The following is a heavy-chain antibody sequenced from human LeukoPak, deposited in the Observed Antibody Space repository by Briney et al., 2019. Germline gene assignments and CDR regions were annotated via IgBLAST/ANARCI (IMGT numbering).Heavy chain of an antibody. Sequence: PGGSLRLSCAASRFTFSSYSMNWVRQAPGKGLEWVSSISSSSSYIFYADSVKGRFTISRDNSKNTLYLQMNSLRAEDTAVYYCAKGRGWEASYYYYYMDVWGKGTTVTISS. D-gene: IGHD1-26*01. CDR2: ISSSSSYI. J-gene: IGHJ6*03. CDR3: AKGRGWEASYYYYYMDV. V-gene: IGHV3-21*01. CDR1: RFTFSSYS.